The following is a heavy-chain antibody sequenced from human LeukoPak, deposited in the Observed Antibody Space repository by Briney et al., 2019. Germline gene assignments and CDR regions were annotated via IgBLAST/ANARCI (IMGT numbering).Heavy chain of an antibody. V-gene: IGHV3-30-3*01. CDR1: GFTFSSYA. CDR2: ISYDGSNK. D-gene: IGHD6-19*01. CDR3: ARNSAYSSGWTVGY. J-gene: IGHJ4*02. Sequence: GGSLRLSCAASGFTFSSYAMHWVRQAPGKGLEWVAVISYDGSNKYYADSVKGRFTISGDNSKNTLYLQMNSLRAEDTAVYYCARNSAYSSGWTVGYWGQGTLVTVSS.